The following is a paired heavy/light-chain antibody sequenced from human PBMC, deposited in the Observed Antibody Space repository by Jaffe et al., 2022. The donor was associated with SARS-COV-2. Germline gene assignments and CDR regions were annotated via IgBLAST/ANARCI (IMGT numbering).Light chain of an antibody. Sequence: DIVMTQSPDSLAVSLGERATIKCKSSQSVLSNSDNKNYLVWYQQKPGQPPKLLISWASTRESGVPDRFSGSGSGTDFTLTVSSLQAEDVAVYYCQQCYGAPLTFGGGTKVEIK. V-gene: IGKV4-1*01. J-gene: IGKJ4*01. CDR3: QQCYGAPLT. CDR1: QSVLSNSDNKNY. CDR2: WAS.
Heavy chain of an antibody. J-gene: IGHJ4*02. V-gene: IGHV3-30*18. CDR2: ISYDGSNE. D-gene: IGHD3-10*01. Sequence: QVQLVESGGGVVQPGRSLRLSCAASGFTFSTYGMHWVRQAPGKGLEWVAIISYDGSNELYADSVKGRFAISRDNSKNALYLRMNSLRAEDTAVYYCAKSPAPMGYYLDWWGQGTLVTVSS. CDR3: AKSPAPMGYYLDW. CDR1: GFTFSTYG.